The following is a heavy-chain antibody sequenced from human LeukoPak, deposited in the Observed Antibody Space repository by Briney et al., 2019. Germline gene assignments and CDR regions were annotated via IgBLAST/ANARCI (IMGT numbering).Heavy chain of an antibody. CDR2: INPSGGST. J-gene: IGHJ6*02. CDR3: AREWVSGYYYGMDV. V-gene: IGHV1-46*01. Sequence: GASVKVSCKVYGYTLTSDYMHWVRQAPGQGLEWMGIINPSGGSTSSAQKFQGRVTMTRDTSTSTVYMELSSLRSEDTAVYYCAREWVSGYYYGMDVWDQGTTVTVSS. CDR1: GYTLTSDY. D-gene: IGHD1-26*01.